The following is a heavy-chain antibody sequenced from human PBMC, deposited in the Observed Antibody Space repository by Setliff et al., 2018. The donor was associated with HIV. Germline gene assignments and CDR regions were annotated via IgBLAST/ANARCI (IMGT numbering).Heavy chain of an antibody. CDR2: IYKSGST. Sequence: TLSLTCSVSGGSISTYHWSWIRQPPGKGLEWIGYIYKSGSTNYSPSLKSRVTISPGTSKNQFSLKLTSVTAADTAVYYCARLSDTAMASFDSWGQGSLVTVSS. CDR1: GGSISTYH. V-gene: IGHV4-59*08. D-gene: IGHD5-18*01. CDR3: ARLSDTAMASFDS. J-gene: IGHJ4*02.